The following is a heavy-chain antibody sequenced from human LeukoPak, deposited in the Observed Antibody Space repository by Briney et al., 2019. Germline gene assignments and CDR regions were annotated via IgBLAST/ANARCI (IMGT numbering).Heavy chain of an antibody. CDR2: IYTSGST. J-gene: IGHJ5*02. Sequence: PSETLSLTCTVSGGSISSYYWSWIRQPPGKGLEWIGYIYTSGSTNYNPSLKSRVTISVDTSKNQFSLKLSSVTAADTAVYYCARLISNQPAGNWFDPWGQGTLVTVSS. V-gene: IGHV4-4*09. CDR3: ARLISNQPAGNWFDP. CDR1: GGSISSYY. D-gene: IGHD4-11*01.